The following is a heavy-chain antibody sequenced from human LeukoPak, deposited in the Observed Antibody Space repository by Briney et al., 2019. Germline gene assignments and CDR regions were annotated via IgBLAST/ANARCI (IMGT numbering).Heavy chain of an antibody. Sequence: WASVKVSCKASGGTFSSYAISWVRQAPGQGLEWMGGIIPIFGTANYAQKFQGRVTITTDESTSTAYMELSSLRSEDTAVYYCARGMRVDTAMVDFDYWGQGTLVTVSS. V-gene: IGHV1-69*05. J-gene: IGHJ4*02. CDR3: ARGMRVDTAMVDFDY. CDR1: GGTFSSYA. D-gene: IGHD5-18*01. CDR2: IIPIFGTA.